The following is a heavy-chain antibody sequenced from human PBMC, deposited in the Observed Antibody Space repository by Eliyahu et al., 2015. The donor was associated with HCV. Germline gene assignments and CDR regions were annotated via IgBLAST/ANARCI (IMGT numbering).Heavy chain of an antibody. V-gene: IGHV3-7*01. CDR1: GLTFSTFW. J-gene: IGHJ4*02. CDR2: INXDGSEX. D-gene: IGHD6-19*01. Sequence: EVQLVESGGGLVQPAEPLRLSCAVSGLTFSTFWMSWVRQAPGKGLEGGANINXDGSEXDYXDSVKGRXXIXRDNAKNXXFLQMNSLRVEDTAVYYCARRSVGSGWYAFDYWGRGTLVTVSS. CDR3: ARRSVGSGWYAFDY.